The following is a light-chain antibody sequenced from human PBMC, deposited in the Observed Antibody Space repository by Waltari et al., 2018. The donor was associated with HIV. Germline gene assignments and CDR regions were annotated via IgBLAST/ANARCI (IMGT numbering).Light chain of an antibody. Sequence: QSVLTQPPSASGAPGQRVSISCSGGNSNIGRYAVSWSQQLPGTAPKLLIYSHTQRPSGVPDRFSGSKSGTSASLAIGGLQSEDEADYYCAAWDDSLSGSVVFGGGTKLTVL. CDR1: NSNIGRYA. CDR3: AAWDDSLSGSVV. V-gene: IGLV1-44*01. CDR2: SHT. J-gene: IGLJ2*01.